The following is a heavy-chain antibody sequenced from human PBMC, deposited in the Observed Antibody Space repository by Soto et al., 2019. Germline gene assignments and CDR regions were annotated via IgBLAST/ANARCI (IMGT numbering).Heavy chain of an antibody. CDR2: ISGSGGST. D-gene: IGHD3-3*01. V-gene: IGHV3-23*01. J-gene: IGHJ4*02. CDR3: AKDQGLTIFGVVTNPHSLDY. CDR1: GFTFSSYA. Sequence: GGSLRLSCAASGFTFSSYAMSWVRQAPGKGLEWVSAISGSGGSTYYADSVKGRFTISRDNSKNTLYLQMNSLRAEDTAVYYCAKDQGLTIFGVVTNPHSLDYWGQGTLVTVSS.